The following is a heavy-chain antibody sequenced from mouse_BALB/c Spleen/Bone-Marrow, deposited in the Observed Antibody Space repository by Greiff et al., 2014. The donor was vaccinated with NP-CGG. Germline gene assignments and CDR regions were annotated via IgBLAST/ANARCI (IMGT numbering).Heavy chain of an antibody. J-gene: IGHJ1*01. CDR1: GYSFTGYF. Sequence: VQLQQSGPELVKPGASVKISCKASGYSFTGYFMNWVMQSHGKSLEWIGRINPYNGDTFYNQKFKGKATLTVDKSSSTAHMELRSLASEDSAVYYCAREGGYYYGSSPYFDVWGAGTTVTVPS. CDR2: INPYNGDT. CDR3: AREGGYYYGSSPYFDV. V-gene: IGHV1-20*02. D-gene: IGHD1-1*01.